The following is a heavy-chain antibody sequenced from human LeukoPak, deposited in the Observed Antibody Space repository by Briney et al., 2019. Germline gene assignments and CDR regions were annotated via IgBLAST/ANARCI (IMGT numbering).Heavy chain of an antibody. CDR3: ARGFGAEMGAFDI. CDR2: IWYDGSNK. D-gene: IGHD5-24*01. CDR1: GFSFSYYG. V-gene: IGHV3-33*01. Sequence: GGSVRLSCAASGFSFSYYGMHWVRQAPGKGLEWVAVIWYDGSNKYYADSVKGRFTISRDNSKNTVYLQMNSLRVEDTAVYYCARGFGAEMGAFDIWGQGTMVAVSS. J-gene: IGHJ3*02.